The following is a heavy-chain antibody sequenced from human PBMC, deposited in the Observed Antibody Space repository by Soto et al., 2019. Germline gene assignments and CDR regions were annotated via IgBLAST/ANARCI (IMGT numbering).Heavy chain of an antibody. J-gene: IGHJ6*02. D-gene: IGHD6-19*01. Sequence: TLSLTCTVSGCSISSYYGIWIRQPSGKGLEWIGRIYTSGSTNYNPSLKSRVTMSVDTSKNQFSLKLSSVTAADTAVYYCARESSGSGWYESRSYGMDVWGQGTTVTVSS. CDR1: GCSISSYY. V-gene: IGHV4-4*07. CDR3: ARESSGSGWYESRSYGMDV. CDR2: IYTSGST.